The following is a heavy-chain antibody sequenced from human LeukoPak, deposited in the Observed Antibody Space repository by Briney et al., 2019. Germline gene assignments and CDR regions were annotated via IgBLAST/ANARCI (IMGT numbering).Heavy chain of an antibody. CDR3: ARGIAAAGDLDAFDI. V-gene: IGHV1-46*01. CDR2: IDTSGGSI. Sequence: ASVKVSCKASGYRFTSYYIHWVRQAPGQGLEWTGIIDTSGGSINYALKFQGRVTMTRDPSTSTVYMELSSLRSDDTAVYYCARGIAAAGDLDAFDIWGQGTMVTVSS. J-gene: IGHJ3*02. D-gene: IGHD6-13*01. CDR1: GYRFTSYY.